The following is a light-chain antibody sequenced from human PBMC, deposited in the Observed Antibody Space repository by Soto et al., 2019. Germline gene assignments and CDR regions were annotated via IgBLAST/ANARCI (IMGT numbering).Light chain of an antibody. V-gene: IGKV3-15*01. CDR3: QQYNTCPLT. Sequence: EIVLTQSPAILSVSPGERATLSCRASQGIGSTLAWYQHKPGQTPRLLIYDTSTRATGVPARFSGRGSGTEFTLAISRLQSEDFAVYYCQQYNTCPLTFGGGTKV. J-gene: IGKJ4*01. CDR1: QGIGST. CDR2: DTS.